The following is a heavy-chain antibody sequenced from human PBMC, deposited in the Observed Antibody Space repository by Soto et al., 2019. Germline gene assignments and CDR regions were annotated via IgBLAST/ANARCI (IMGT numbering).Heavy chain of an antibody. Sequence: GGSLRLSCAASGFTFSSYCMHWVRQAPGKGLEWVAVISYDGSNKYYADSVKGRFTISRDNSKNTLYLQMNSLRAEDTAVYYCARGFNSALDIWGQGKMVTVSS. CDR1: GFTFSSYC. CDR3: ARGFNSALDI. J-gene: IGHJ3*02. V-gene: IGHV3-30*03. CDR2: ISYDGSNK.